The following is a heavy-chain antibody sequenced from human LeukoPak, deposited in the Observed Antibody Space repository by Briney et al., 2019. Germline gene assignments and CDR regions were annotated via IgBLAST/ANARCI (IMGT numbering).Heavy chain of an antibody. V-gene: IGHV3-21*01. Sequence: GGSLRLSCAASGFTFSSYSMNWVRQAPGKGLEWVSSISSSSSYIYYADSVKGRFTISRDNAKNSLYLQMSSLRAEDTAVCYCARDRNYYGSGSNFDYWGQGTLVTVSS. CDR2: ISSSSSYI. J-gene: IGHJ4*02. CDR1: GFTFSSYS. D-gene: IGHD3-10*01. CDR3: ARDRNYYGSGSNFDY.